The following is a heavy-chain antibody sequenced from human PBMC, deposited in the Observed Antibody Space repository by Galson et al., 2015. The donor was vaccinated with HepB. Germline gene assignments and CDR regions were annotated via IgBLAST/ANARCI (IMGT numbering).Heavy chain of an antibody. CDR1: GFTFSSYS. CDR3: ARDQFEGYGDYEDAFDI. D-gene: IGHD4-17*01. J-gene: IGHJ3*02. Sequence: SLRLSCAASGFTFSSYSMNWVRQAPGKGLEWVSSISSSSSYIYYADSVKGRFTISRDNAKNSLYLQMNSLRAEDTAVYYCARDQFEGYGDYEDAFDIWGQGTMVTVSS. CDR2: ISSSSSYI. V-gene: IGHV3-21*01.